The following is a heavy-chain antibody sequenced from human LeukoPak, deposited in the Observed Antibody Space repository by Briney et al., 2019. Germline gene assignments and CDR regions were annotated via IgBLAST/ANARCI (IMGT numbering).Heavy chain of an antibody. CDR3: ARDHRGYSYGSEQYHYYYMDV. CDR2: IKQDGSEK. J-gene: IGHJ6*03. V-gene: IGHV3-7*01. CDR1: GFTFTTYW. D-gene: IGHD5-18*01. Sequence: PGESLRLSCAASGFTFTTYWLGWVRQAPGKGLQWVANIKQDGSEKYYVDSVKGRFTISRDNAKNSLYLQMNSLRAEDTAVYYCARDHRGYSYGSEQYHYYYMDVWGKGTTVTVSS.